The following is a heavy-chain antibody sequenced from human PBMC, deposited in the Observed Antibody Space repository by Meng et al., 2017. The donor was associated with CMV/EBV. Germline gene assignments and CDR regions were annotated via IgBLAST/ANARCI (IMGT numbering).Heavy chain of an antibody. J-gene: IGHJ4*02. D-gene: IGHD6-13*01. Sequence: QVPLQEQCPGLVKPSQSLSLTCPVSGGSIRSGDYYWSWIRQPPGKGLEWIGYIYYSGSTYYNPSLKSRVTISVDTSKNQFSLKLSSATAADTAVYYCARAQYSSSCDYWGQGTLVTVSS. CDR2: IYYSGST. CDR3: ARAQYSSSCDY. V-gene: IGHV4-30-4*08. CDR1: GGSIRSGDYY.